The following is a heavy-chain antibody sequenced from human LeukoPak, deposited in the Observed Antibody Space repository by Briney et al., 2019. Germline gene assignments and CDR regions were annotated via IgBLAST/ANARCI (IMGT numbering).Heavy chain of an antibody. CDR2: ISYDGSNK. Sequence: QSGGSLRLSCAASGFTFSSYGMHWVRQAPGKGLEWVAVISYDGSNKYYADSVKGRFTISRDNSKNTLYLQMNSLRAEDTAVYYCAKTLAPIVGAYEFDYWGQGTLVTVSS. V-gene: IGHV3-30*18. J-gene: IGHJ4*02. CDR1: GFTFSSYG. CDR3: AKTLAPIVGAYEFDY. D-gene: IGHD1-26*01.